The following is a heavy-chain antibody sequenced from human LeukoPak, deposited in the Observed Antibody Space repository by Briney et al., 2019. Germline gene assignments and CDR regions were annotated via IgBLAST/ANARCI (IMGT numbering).Heavy chain of an antibody. CDR2: INNEGSDT. V-gene: IGHV3-74*01. J-gene: IGHJ4*02. D-gene: IGHD1-1*01. Sequence: PGGSLRLSCVVSGLTFSNHWMHRVRQAPGKGLVWVSHINNEGSDTKYADSVKGRFTISRDNCKNTVYLQMNSLRADDAAVYYCATKAGNFQERVSLDYWGQGILVTVSS. CDR1: GLTFSNHW. CDR3: ATKAGNFQERVSLDY.